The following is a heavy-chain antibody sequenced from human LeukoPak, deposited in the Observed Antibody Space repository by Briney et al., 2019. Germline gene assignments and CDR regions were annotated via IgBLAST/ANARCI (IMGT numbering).Heavy chain of an antibody. V-gene: IGHV3-23*01. CDR1: GFTFSIYA. Sequence: QPGGSLRLSCAASGFTFSIYAMSWVRQAPGKGLEWVSAISGSGGSTYYADSVKGRFTISRDNSKNTLYLQMNSLRAEDTAVYYCAKDPYSSSSFGDYWGQGTLVTVSS. CDR2: ISGSGGST. CDR3: AKDPYSSSSFGDY. J-gene: IGHJ4*02. D-gene: IGHD6-6*01.